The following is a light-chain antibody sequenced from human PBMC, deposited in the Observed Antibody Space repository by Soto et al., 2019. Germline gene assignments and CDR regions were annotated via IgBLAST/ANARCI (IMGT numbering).Light chain of an antibody. CDR3: QSYDSSLSGAV. Sequence: QSMLTQPPSVSGAPGQRVTISCTGSSSNIGAGYDVHWYQQLPGTAPKLLIYDNSNRPSGVPDRFPGSKSGTSASLAITGLQAEDEADYYCQSYDSSLSGAVFGGGTQLTVL. CDR2: DNS. V-gene: IGLV1-40*01. J-gene: IGLJ7*01. CDR1: SSNIGAGYD.